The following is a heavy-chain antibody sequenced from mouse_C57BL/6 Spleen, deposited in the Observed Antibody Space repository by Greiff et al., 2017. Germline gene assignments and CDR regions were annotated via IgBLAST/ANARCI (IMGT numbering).Heavy chain of an antibody. CDR2: ISDGGSYT. J-gene: IGHJ3*01. CDR3: ARDPVAY. Sequence: EVKLMESGGGLVKPGGSLKLSCAASGFTFSSYAMSWVRQTPEKRLEWVATISDGGSYTYYPDNVKGRFTISRDNATNNLYLQMSHLKSEDTAMYYCARDPVAYWGQGTLVTVSA. CDR1: GFTFSSYA. V-gene: IGHV5-4*01.